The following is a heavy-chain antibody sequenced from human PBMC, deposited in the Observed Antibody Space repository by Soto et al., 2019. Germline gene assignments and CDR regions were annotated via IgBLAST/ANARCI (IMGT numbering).Heavy chain of an antibody. CDR3: VKEGGSYGTFDY. CDR2: ISYDGSNK. J-gene: IGHJ4*02. Sequence: QVQLVESGGGVVQPGRSLRLSCAASGFTFSSYGMHWVRQAPGKGLEWVAVISYDGSNKYYADSVKGRFTISRDNSKNTLYLQMNSLRAEDTAVYYCVKEGGSYGTFDYWGQGTLVTVSS. D-gene: IGHD1-26*01. V-gene: IGHV3-30*18. CDR1: GFTFSSYG.